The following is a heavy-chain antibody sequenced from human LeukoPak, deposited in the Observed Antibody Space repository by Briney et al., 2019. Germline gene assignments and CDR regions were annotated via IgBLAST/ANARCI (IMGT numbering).Heavy chain of an antibody. D-gene: IGHD4/OR15-4a*01. CDR2: IRSKAYGGTT. CDR3: ARRAGAYSHPYDY. CDR1: GFTFGDYV. J-gene: IGHJ4*02. Sequence: PGGSLRLSCTASGFTFGDYVMSWVRQAPGKGLEWVGFIRSKAYGGTTKNAASVKGRFTISRDDSRSIAYLQMNSLKTEDTAVYYCARRAGAYSHPYDYWGQGTLVTVSS. V-gene: IGHV3-49*04.